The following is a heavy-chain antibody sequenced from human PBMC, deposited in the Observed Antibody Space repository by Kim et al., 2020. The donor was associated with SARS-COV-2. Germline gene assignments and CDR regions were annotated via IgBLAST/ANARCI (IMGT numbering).Heavy chain of an antibody. CDR3: ARGGDGYNILDY. D-gene: IGHD5-12*01. V-gene: IGHV3-33*01. Sequence: YYADSVKGRFTISRDNSKNTLYLQMNSLRAEDTAVYYCARGGDGYNILDYWGQGTLVTVSS. J-gene: IGHJ4*02.